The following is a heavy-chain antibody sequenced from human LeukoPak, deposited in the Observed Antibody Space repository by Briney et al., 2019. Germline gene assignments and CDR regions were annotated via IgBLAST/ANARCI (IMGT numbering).Heavy chain of an antibody. D-gene: IGHD3-10*01. CDR1: GGSISSYY. Sequence: PSETLSLTCTVSGGSISSYYWTWIRQPPGKGLEWIGYIYYSGNTNYNPSLKSRVTISVDTSKNQFSLKLSSVTAADTAVYYCARADYYGSGSYYTYGMDVWGQGTTVTVSS. CDR3: ARADYYGSGSYYTYGMDV. J-gene: IGHJ6*02. CDR2: IYYSGNT. V-gene: IGHV4-59*01.